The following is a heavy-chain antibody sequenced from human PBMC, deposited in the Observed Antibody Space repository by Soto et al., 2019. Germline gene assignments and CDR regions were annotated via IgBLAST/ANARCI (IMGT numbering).Heavy chain of an antibody. CDR3: AKDHMKKRITIFGVVPFCDYFDY. J-gene: IGHJ4*02. D-gene: IGHD3-3*01. CDR2: ISGSGGST. Sequence: GGSLRLSCAASGFTFSSYAMSWVRQAPGKGLEWVSAISGSGGSTYYADSVKGRFTNARDNSKNTLYLQMNSLKAEDMAVYYCAKDHMKKRITIFGVVPFCDYFDYWGQGTLVTVSS. CDR1: GFTFSSYA. V-gene: IGHV3-23*01.